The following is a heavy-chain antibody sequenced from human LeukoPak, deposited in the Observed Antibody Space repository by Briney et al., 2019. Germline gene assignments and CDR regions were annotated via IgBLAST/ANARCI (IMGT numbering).Heavy chain of an antibody. V-gene: IGHV3-7*01. CDR2: IKQDESEK. D-gene: IGHD2-8*01. CDR3: ARLTWICSNGVCYSGFDY. CDR1: GFIFSTYW. Sequence: PGGSLRLSCAASGFIFSTYWMGWVRQAPGKGLGWVANIKQDESEKYYVDSVKGRFTISRDNTKNSLYLQMNSLRAEDTAIYYCARLTWICSNGVCYSGFDYWGQGTLVTVSS. J-gene: IGHJ4*02.